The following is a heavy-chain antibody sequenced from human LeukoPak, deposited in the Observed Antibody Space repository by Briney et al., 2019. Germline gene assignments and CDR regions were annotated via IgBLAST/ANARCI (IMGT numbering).Heavy chain of an antibody. Sequence: GGSLRLSCAASGFTFSDFWMSWVRQAPGKGLEWVANIRQDGREKYYVDSVKGRFTIPRDNANNLLYLQMNSLRAEDTTVYYCARDRWQLVGPDYWGQGALVTV. D-gene: IGHD6-13*01. J-gene: IGHJ4*02. CDR1: GFTFSDFW. CDR2: IRQDGREK. V-gene: IGHV3-7*04. CDR3: ARDRWQLVGPDY.